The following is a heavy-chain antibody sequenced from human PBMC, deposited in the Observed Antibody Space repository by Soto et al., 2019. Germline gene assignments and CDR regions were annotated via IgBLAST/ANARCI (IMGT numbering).Heavy chain of an antibody. CDR3: ARSWSGYYTVQFENYYYMDV. CDR1: GGSISSYY. V-gene: IGHV4-59*01. CDR2: IYYSGST. D-gene: IGHD3-3*01. J-gene: IGHJ6*03. Sequence: SETLSLTCTVSGGSISSYYWSWIRQPPGKGLEWIGYIYYSGSTNYNPSLKSRVTISVDTSKNQFSLKLSSVTAADTAVYYCARSWSGYYTVQFENYYYMDVWGQGTTVTVSS.